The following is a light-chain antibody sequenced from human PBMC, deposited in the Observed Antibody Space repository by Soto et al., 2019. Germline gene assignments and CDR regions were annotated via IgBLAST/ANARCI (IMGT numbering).Light chain of an antibody. J-gene: IGKJ1*01. V-gene: IGKV1-17*01. CDR3: LQHNSDPWP. CDR1: QDIKDH. Sequence: DIQMTQSPSSLSASVGDRVTLTCRVSQDIKDHLGWYQQKPGKAPKSLIYVASRLQSGVPPRFSGSGSGTEFTLTISSLQPEDLAAYFCLQHNSDPWPFGQGPKVEI. CDR2: VAS.